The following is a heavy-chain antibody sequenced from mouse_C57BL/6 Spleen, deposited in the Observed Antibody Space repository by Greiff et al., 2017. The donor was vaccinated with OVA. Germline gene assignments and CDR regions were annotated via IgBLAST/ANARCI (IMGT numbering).Heavy chain of an antibody. CDR2: INPNNGGT. Sequence: VQLQQSGPELVKPGASVKISCKASGYTFTDYYMNWVKQSHGKSLEWIGDINPNNGGTSYNQKFKGKATLTVDKSSSTAYMALRSLTSEDSAVYYCARDWDGAYFDYWGQGTTLTVSS. CDR3: ARDWDGAYFDY. D-gene: IGHD4-1*01. V-gene: IGHV1-26*01. J-gene: IGHJ2*01. CDR1: GYTFTDYY.